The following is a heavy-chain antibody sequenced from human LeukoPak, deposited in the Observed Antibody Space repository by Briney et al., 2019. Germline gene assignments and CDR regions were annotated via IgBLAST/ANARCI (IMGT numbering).Heavy chain of an antibody. CDR3: ARXXGLXYGSSGCLDS. V-gene: IGHV1-46*01. CDR2: NNPSSGTT. CDR1: XYTXTSXY. Sequence: ASVKVSXKASXYTXTSXYMHXVRXXXXXGLEXMGLNNPSSGTTSYAQKXQGRVTMTRDTSTSTVYMELSSLTSEDTAVYYCARXXGLXYGSSGCLDSWGQGTLVTVSS. J-gene: IGHJ4*02. D-gene: IGHD6-19*01.